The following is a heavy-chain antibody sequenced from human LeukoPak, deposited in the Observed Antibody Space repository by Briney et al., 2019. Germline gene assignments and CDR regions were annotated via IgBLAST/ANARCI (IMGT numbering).Heavy chain of an antibody. V-gene: IGHV1-69*01. D-gene: IGHD5-18*01. Sequence: WASVKVSCKASGGTFSSYAISWVRQAPGQGLEWMGGIIPIFGTANYAQKFQGRVTITADESTSTAYMELSSLRSEDTAVYYCARETAMVAVDYYGMDVWGQGTTVTVSS. CDR1: GGTFSSYA. CDR2: IIPIFGTA. J-gene: IGHJ6*02. CDR3: ARETAMVAVDYYGMDV.